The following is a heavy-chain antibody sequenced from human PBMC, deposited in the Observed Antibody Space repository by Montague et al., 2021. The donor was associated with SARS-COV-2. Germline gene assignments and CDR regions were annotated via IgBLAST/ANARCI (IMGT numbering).Heavy chain of an antibody. V-gene: IGHV4-30-4*08. Sequence: TLSLTCTVSGGSISSGDYYWAWIRQPPGKGLEWLGFIYHTGSTFYNPSLKSRLTISIDPSDNQFSLTLSSVTAADTAVYYCARGRAVNDMAGATSGFDYWGQGSLVTVSS. CDR2: IYHTGST. J-gene: IGHJ4*02. D-gene: IGHD1-26*01. CDR1: GGSISSGDYY. CDR3: ARGRAVNDMAGATSGFDY.